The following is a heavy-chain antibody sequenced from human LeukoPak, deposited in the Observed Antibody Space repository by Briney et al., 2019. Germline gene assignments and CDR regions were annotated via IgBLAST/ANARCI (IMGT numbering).Heavy chain of an antibody. D-gene: IGHD6-6*01. CDR2: ISSSSSYR. J-gene: IGHJ6*03. Sequence: GSLRLSCAASGFTFSSYSMNWVRQAPGKGLEWVSSISSSSSYRYYADSVKGRFTISRDNAKNSLFLQMNSLRAEDTAVYYCARVYSSSSRPEYYYYYYMDVWGKGTTVTVSS. CDR1: GFTFSSYS. V-gene: IGHV3-21*01. CDR3: ARVYSSSSRPEYYYYYYMDV.